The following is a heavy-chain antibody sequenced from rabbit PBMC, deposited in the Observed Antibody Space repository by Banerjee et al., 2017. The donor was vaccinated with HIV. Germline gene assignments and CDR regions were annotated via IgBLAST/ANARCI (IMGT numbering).Heavy chain of an antibody. CDR3: ARDLGGYSGYTYPNYYIDL. Sequence: QSLEESGGDLVKPGASLTLTCTASGIDFSSYYWICWVRQAPGKGLEWIACIDTSSGSTYYASWAKGRFTISKASSATVTLQMTSLTAADTSTYLCARDLGGYSGYTYPNYYIDLWGPGTLFTV. CDR2: IDTSSGST. CDR1: GIDFSSYYW. V-gene: IGHV1S40*01. D-gene: IGHD7-1*01. J-gene: IGHJ4*01.